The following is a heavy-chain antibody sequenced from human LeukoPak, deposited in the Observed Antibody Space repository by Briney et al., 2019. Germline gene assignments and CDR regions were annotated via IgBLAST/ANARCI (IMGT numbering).Heavy chain of an antibody. D-gene: IGHD6-13*01. CDR2: ISGSGGST. Sequence: GGSLRLSCAASGFTFSSYAMSWVRQAPGKGLEWVSAISGSGGSTYYADSVKGRFTISRDNSKNTLYLQMNSLRAEDTAVYYCAKDSAPYSSSAGGYFDLWGRGTLVTVSS. V-gene: IGHV3-23*01. CDR1: GFTFSSYA. CDR3: AKDSAPYSSSAGGYFDL. J-gene: IGHJ2*01.